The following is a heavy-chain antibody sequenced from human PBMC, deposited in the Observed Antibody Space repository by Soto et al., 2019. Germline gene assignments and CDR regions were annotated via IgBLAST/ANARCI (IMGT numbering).Heavy chain of an antibody. CDR1: GYTFTRYG. CDR3: AMVDVYVTPSPQDV. V-gene: IGHV1-18*01. J-gene: IGHJ6*02. Sequence: QVQLVQSGAEVKNPGASVKVSCKASGYTFTRYGIGWARQAPGQGLEWLGWINTYNGNTNYAHNVQGRVNLNTDTSTSTAYMELRSLRSNDTAIYYCAMVDVYVTPSPQDVWGQGTTVIVSS. D-gene: IGHD3-16*01. CDR2: INTYNGNT.